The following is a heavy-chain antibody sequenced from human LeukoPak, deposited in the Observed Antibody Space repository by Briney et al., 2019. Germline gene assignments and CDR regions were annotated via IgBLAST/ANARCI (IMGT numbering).Heavy chain of an antibody. J-gene: IGHJ4*02. V-gene: IGHV3-30*04. CDR3: ARGEWLDIDY. CDR2: ISYDGSNK. Sequence: PGGSLRLSCAASGFTFSSYAMHWVRQAPGKGLEWVAVISYDGSNKYYADSVKGRFTISRDNSENTLYLQMNSLRAEDTAVYYCARGEWLDIDYWGQGTLVIVSS. CDR1: GFTFSSYA. D-gene: IGHD3-3*01.